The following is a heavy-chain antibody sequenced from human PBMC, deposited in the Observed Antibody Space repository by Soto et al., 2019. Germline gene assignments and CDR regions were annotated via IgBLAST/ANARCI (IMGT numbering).Heavy chain of an antibody. CDR2: IFYSGTT. Sequence: PSETLSLTCTVSGGSISSGGYYWSWIRQHPGKGLEWIGYIFYSGTTYYNPSLKSRVTISVDTSKNQFSLKLSSVTAADTAVYYCANGYYDFRYWGQGTLVTVSS. V-gene: IGHV4-31*03. CDR3: ANGYYDFRY. D-gene: IGHD3-3*01. J-gene: IGHJ4*02. CDR1: GGSISSGGYY.